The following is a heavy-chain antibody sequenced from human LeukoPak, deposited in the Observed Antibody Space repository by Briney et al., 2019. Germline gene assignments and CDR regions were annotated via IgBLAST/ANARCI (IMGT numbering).Heavy chain of an antibody. D-gene: IGHD5-24*01. CDR2: IYPADSDT. J-gene: IGHJ3*02. Sequence: GESLKISCEASGYRFTNYWIGWVRQMPGKGLEWMGIIYPADSDTRYSPSFQGQVTISADKSISTAYLQWSSLKASDTAMYYCARKRTFDIWGQGTMVTVSS. V-gene: IGHV5-51*01. CDR3: ARKRTFDI. CDR1: GYRFTNYW.